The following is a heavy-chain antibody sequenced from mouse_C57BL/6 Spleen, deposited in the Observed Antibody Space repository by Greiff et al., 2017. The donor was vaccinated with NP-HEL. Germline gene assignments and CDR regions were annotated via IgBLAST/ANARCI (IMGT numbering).Heavy chain of an antibody. CDR3: NYYGSKFAY. J-gene: IGHJ3*01. D-gene: IGHD1-1*01. Sequence: QVQLKESGAELARPGASVKLSCKASGYTFTSYGISWVKQRTGQGLEWIGEIYPRSGNTYYNEKFKGKATLTADKSSSTAYMELRSLTSEDSAVYFCNYYGSKFAYWGQGTLVTVSA. CDR2: IYPRSGNT. V-gene: IGHV1-81*01. CDR1: GYTFTSYG.